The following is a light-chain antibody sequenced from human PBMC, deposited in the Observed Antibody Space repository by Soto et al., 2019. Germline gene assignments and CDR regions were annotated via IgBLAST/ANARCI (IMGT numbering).Light chain of an antibody. CDR3: HQYGSSPWT. CDR2: GAS. V-gene: IGKV3-20*01. J-gene: IGKJ1*01. Sequence: EIVLTQSPGTLSVSPGERSTVSCRASQSVSSSYLAWSQQKPGQAPRLLIYGASSRATGIPDRFSGSGSGTDFTLTISRLEPEDFAVYFCHQYGSSPWTFGQGTKVDIK. CDR1: QSVSSSY.